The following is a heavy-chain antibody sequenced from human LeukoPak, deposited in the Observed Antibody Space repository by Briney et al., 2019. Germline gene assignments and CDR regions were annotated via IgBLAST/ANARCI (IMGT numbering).Heavy chain of an antibody. CDR1: GFTFSKYW. CDR3: ARAPYSSGWYSYYYYYYMDV. D-gene: IGHD6-19*01. V-gene: IGHV3-74*01. J-gene: IGHJ6*03. CDR2: IPPDASFT. Sequence: GGSLRLSCAASGFTFSKYWMHWVRQVPGKGLMWVSRIPPDASFTDHADSVKGRFTISRDNAKNTLYLQMNSLRAEDTAVYYCARAPYSSGWYSYYYYYYMDVWGKGTTVTVSS.